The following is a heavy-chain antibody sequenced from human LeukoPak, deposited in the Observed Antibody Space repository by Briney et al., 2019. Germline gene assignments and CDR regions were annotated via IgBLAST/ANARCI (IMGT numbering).Heavy chain of an antibody. V-gene: IGHV3-9*01. CDR3: AKGKWELPVGGHFDY. Sequence: GRSLRLSCAASGFTFDDYAMHWVRQAPGKGLEWASGISWNSGSIGYADSVKGRFTISRDNAKNSLYLQMNSLRAEDTALYYCAKGKWELPVGGHFDYWGQGTLVTVSS. CDR2: ISWNSGSI. CDR1: GFTFDDYA. D-gene: IGHD1-26*01. J-gene: IGHJ4*02.